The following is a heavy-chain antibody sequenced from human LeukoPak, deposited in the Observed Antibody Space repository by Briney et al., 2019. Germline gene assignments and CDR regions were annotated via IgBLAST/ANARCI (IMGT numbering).Heavy chain of an antibody. Sequence: GGSLRLSCAASGFTFSSYGMHWVRQAPGKGLEWVSYISNSGYTIYYADSVKGRFTISRDNAENSLYLQMNSLRAEDTAVYYCAKETGFMGIAAAGHDYWGQGTLVTVSS. CDR1: GFTFSSYG. D-gene: IGHD6-13*01. V-gene: IGHV3-48*04. CDR3: AKETGFMGIAAAGHDY. J-gene: IGHJ4*02. CDR2: ISNSGYTI.